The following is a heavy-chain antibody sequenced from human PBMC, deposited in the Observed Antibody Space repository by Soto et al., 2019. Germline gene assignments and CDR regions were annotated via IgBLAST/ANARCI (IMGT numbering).Heavy chain of an antibody. CDR1: GGYISSGGYY. J-gene: IGHJ4*02. V-gene: IGHV4-30-4*08. Sequence: SETLSLTCTVSGGYISSGGYYWSWIRQHPGKGLEWIGYIYYGGSTYYNPSLKSRITISLDTPKNQYSLKLTSVTAADTAVYYCASGSTVINTLDFWGQGTLVTVSS. CDR3: ASGSTVINTLDF. CDR2: IYYGGST. D-gene: IGHD4-17*01.